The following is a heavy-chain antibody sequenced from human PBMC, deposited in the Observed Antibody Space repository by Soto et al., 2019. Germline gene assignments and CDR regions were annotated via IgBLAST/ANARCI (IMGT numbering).Heavy chain of an antibody. J-gene: IGHJ4*02. CDR1: GCTFSNYW. V-gene: IGHV3-7*01. CDR3: ASFAYYDYIWGSYLDF. D-gene: IGHD3-16*02. CDR2: IKQDGSEK. Sequence: EVQLVESGGGLVQPGGCLRLSCAASGCTFSNYWMSWVRQAPGKGLEWVANIKQDGSEKYYVDSVKGRFTISRDNAKNSLFLQMNSLRAQDTAVYYCASFAYYDYIWGSYLDFWGQGTLVTVSS.